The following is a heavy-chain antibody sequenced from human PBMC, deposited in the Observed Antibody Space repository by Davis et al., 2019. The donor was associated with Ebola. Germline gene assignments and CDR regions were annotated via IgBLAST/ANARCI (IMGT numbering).Heavy chain of an antibody. CDR3: ARCRTRYSSPQV. Sequence: GASLKISCKGSGYSFTSYWIGWVRQMPGKRLEWMGIIYPVDSDTRYSPSFQGQATISAAKSISTAYLQWISLEASDTAMYYCARCRTRYSSPQVWGQGTLVTVSS. CDR2: IYPVDSDT. J-gene: IGHJ4*02. D-gene: IGHD6-13*01. V-gene: IGHV5-51*01. CDR1: GYSFTSYW.